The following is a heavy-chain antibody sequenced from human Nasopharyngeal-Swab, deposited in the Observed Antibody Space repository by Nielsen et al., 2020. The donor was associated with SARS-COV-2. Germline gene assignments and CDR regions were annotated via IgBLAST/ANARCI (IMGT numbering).Heavy chain of an antibody. J-gene: IGHJ4*02. CDR3: VRPRYCSAASCDKHSGVGLFDY. CDR2: MNPNSGNT. Sequence: ASVTVSCKASGYTFSSYDINWVRQASGQGLEWMGWMNPNSGNTGYAQRFQGRVTMTRDTSITTAYMELSSLTSEDTAVYYCVRPRYCSAASCDKHSGVGLFDYWGQGTLVTVSS. CDR1: GYTFSSYD. V-gene: IGHV1-8*01. D-gene: IGHD2-8*02.